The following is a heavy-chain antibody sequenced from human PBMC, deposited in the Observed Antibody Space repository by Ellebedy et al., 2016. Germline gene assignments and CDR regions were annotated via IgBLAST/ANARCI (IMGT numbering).Heavy chain of an antibody. CDR3: ARHDAPYYSGNDHHNDY. Sequence: PSETLSLTXSVSGGSISGISYYWGWIRQPPGKGLEWIGSIYYSGSTFYNPSLKSRVTISVDTSRTHFSLKLSSVTAADTAVYYCARHDAPYYSGNDHHNDYWGQGTLVTVSS. V-gene: IGHV4-39*01. CDR1: GGSISGISYY. J-gene: IGHJ4*02. D-gene: IGHD1-26*01. CDR2: IYYSGST.